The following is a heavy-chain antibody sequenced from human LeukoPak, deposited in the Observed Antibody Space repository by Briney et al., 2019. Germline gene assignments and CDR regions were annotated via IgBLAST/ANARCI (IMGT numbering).Heavy chain of an antibody. J-gene: IGHJ4*02. V-gene: IGHV4-59*08. CDR2: IYYSGST. CDR1: GGSISSYY. Sequence: SETLSLTCTVSGGSISSYYWSWIRQPPGKGLEWIGYIYYSGSTYYNPSLKSRVTISVDTSKNQFSLKLSSVTAADTAVYYCARAYDSSGYYLYFDYWGQGTLVTVSS. D-gene: IGHD3-22*01. CDR3: ARAYDSSGYYLYFDY.